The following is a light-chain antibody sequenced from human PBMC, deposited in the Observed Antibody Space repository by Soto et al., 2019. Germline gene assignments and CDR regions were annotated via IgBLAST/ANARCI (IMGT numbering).Light chain of an antibody. Sequence: QSVLTQPAAVSGSPGQSITISCVGTSTDIGSYNYVSWYQQFPGRAPKLILCEVGNRPSGISTRFSGSKSGNTASLTISGLQAEDEADYYCNSYTTTTTLDVFGTGTKVTAL. CDR2: EVG. J-gene: IGLJ1*01. V-gene: IGLV2-14*01. CDR3: NSYTTTTTLDV. CDR1: STDIGSYNY.